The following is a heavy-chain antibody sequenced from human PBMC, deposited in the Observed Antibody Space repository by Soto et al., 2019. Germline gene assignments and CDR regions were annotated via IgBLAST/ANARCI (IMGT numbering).Heavy chain of an antibody. J-gene: IGHJ6*02. D-gene: IGHD7-27*01. CDR3: ARFLNWGSTPIYYYYGMDG. V-gene: IGHV4-59*02. CDR2: IYYSGST. Sequence: ETLAPPWAASVCPVSSSTCSWIRKPQGKGLEWIGYIYYSGSTNYNPSLKSRVTISVDTSKNQFSLKLSCVTAAFTAVYCCARFLNWGSTPIYYYYGMDGWGQGTTVTVSS. CDR1: VCPVSSST.